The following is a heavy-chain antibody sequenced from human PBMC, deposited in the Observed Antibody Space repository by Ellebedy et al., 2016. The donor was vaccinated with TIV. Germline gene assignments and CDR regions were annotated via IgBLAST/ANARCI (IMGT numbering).Heavy chain of an antibody. J-gene: IGHJ4*02. CDR2: ISSSSSHI. D-gene: IGHD1-7*01. CDR3: SRAGTTTVKTVEY. V-gene: IGHV3-21*01. CDR1: GFTFSCFS. Sequence: GESLKISCAASGFTFSCFSLNWVGQPPGKLLEWVSSISSSSSHIYYADSVKGRFTISRDNSKNTLYPQMNSLRAEDTAVYYCSRAGTTTVKTVEYWGQGTLDTVSS.